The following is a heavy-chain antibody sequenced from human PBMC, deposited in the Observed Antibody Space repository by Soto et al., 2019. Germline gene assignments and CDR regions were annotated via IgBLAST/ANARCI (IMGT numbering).Heavy chain of an antibody. CDR1: GGSFSGYY. J-gene: IGHJ4*02. D-gene: IGHD4-17*01. Sequence: SETLSLTCAVYGGSFSGYYWSWIRQPPGKGLEWIGEINHSGSTNYNPSLKSRVTISVDTSKNQFSLKLSSVTAADTAVYYCARVRESAEVSYGDYGIDYWGQGTLVTVSS. CDR3: ARVRESAEVSYGDYGIDY. CDR2: INHSGST. V-gene: IGHV4-34*01.